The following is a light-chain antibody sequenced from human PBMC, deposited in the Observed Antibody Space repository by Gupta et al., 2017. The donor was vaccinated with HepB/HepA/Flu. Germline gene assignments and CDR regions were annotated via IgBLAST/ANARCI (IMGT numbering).Light chain of an antibody. CDR1: QSIATY. CDR3: QQGFTTPWT. V-gene: IGKV1-39*01. CDR2: SAS. J-gene: IGKJ1*01. Sequence: DIQMTQSPSSLSAPVGDRVTITCRASQSIATYLNWYQQRPGTGKAPKLLIFSASNLQSGVPSRFSGSGSGTDFSLTITNLQLEDFTTYYCQQGFTTPWTFGQGTKV.